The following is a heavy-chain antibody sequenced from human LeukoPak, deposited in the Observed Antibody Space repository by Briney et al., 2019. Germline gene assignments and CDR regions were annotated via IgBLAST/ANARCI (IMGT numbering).Heavy chain of an antibody. CDR1: GYTFTSYA. V-gene: IGHV1-3*01. J-gene: IGHJ6*02. Sequence: ASVKVSCKASGYTFTSYAMHWVRQAPGQRLEWMGWINAGNGNTKYSQKFQGRVTITRDTSASTAYMELSSLRSEDTAVYYCARAYDQLTHYYYYGMDVWGQGTTVTVSS. CDR2: INAGNGNT. D-gene: IGHD3-3*01. CDR3: ARAYDQLTHYYYYGMDV.